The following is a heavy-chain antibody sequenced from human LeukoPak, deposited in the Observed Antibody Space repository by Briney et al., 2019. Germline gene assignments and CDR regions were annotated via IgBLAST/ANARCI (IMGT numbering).Heavy chain of an antibody. J-gene: IGHJ5*02. CDR3: ASLGRYIAAAGRWFDP. CDR1: GFTFSSYW. D-gene: IGHD6-13*01. V-gene: IGHV3-7*01. CDR2: IKQDGSEK. Sequence: GGSLRLSCAASGFTFSSYWMSWVRQAPGKGLEWVANIKQDGSEKYYVDSVKGRFTISRDNAKNSLYLQMKSLRAEDTAVYYCASLGRYIAAAGRWFDPRGEGTLVAVSS.